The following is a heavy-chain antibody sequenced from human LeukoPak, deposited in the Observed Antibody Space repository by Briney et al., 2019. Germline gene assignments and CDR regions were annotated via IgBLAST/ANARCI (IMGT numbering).Heavy chain of an antibody. V-gene: IGHV3-23*01. CDR1: GFTFSSYA. D-gene: IGHD6-6*01. J-gene: IGHJ4*02. Sequence: GGSLILSCAASGFTFSSYAMSWVRQAPGKGLEWVSSISGSGGSTYYADSVKGRFTISRDNSKNTLYLQMNSLRAEDTAVYYCATHLSIAARPDFDYWGQGTLVTVSS. CDR2: ISGSGGST. CDR3: ATHLSIAARPDFDY.